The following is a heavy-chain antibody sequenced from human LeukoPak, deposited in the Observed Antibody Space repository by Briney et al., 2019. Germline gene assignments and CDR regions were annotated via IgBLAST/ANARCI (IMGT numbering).Heavy chain of an antibody. Sequence: ASVKVSCKASGYTFTGYYMHWVRQAPGQGLEWMGWINPNSGGTNYAQKFQGKVTMTRDTSISTAYMELSRLRSDDTAVYYCARGGYSSGWPPLYYYYMDVWGKGTTVTVSS. J-gene: IGHJ6*03. CDR1: GYTFTGYY. CDR3: ARGGYSSGWPPLYYYYMDV. D-gene: IGHD6-19*01. CDR2: INPNSGGT. V-gene: IGHV1-2*02.